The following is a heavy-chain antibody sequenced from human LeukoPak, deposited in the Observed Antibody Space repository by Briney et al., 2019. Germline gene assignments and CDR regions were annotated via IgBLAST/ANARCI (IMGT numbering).Heavy chain of an antibody. J-gene: IGHJ4*02. CDR3: ARGGITMIVVAAFDY. V-gene: IGHV4-59*12. D-gene: IGHD3-22*01. Sequence: SETLSLTCSVSGGSINSYYWSWIRQPPGKGLEWIGYIYYSGSTNYNPSLKSRVTISVDTSKNQFSLKLSSVTAADTAVYYCARGGITMIVVAAFDYWGQGTLVTVSS. CDR1: GGSINSYY. CDR2: IYYSGST.